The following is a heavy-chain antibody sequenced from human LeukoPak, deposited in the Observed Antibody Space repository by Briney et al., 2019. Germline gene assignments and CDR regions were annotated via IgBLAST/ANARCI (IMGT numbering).Heavy chain of an antibody. CDR1: GFTFTNYN. D-gene: IGHD1-1*01. Sequence: GGSLRLSCAASGFTFTNYNMNWVRQAPGKGLEWVSVIYSGGSTYYSDSVKGRFTISRDNAKNSLYLEMNSLRADDTAVYYCARDHRYGGLFDYWGQGTLVTVSS. CDR2: IYSGGST. CDR3: ARDHRYGGLFDY. J-gene: IGHJ4*02. V-gene: IGHV3-66*01.